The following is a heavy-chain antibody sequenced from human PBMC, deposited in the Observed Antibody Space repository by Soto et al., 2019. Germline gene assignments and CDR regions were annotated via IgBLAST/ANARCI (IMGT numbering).Heavy chain of an antibody. CDR1: GFTFSSYA. V-gene: IGHV3-30-3*01. D-gene: IGHD3-3*01. CDR3: ARDLYLYYDFWSGPDNYYYYGMDV. J-gene: IGHJ6*02. Sequence: QVQLVESGGGVVQPGRSLRLSCAASGFTFSSYAMHWVRQAPGKGLEWVAVISYDGSNKYYADSVKGRFTISRDNSENTLYMQMNSLRAEDTAVYYCARDLYLYYDFWSGPDNYYYYGMDVWGQGTTVTVSS. CDR2: ISYDGSNK.